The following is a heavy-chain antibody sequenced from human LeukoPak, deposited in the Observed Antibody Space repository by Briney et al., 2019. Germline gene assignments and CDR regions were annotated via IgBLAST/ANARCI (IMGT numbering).Heavy chain of an antibody. V-gene: IGHV3-30-3*01. J-gene: IGHJ5*02. CDR1: GFTFSSYA. D-gene: IGHD2-2*01. CDR3: ARDSYQLLSGPFDP. CDR2: ISYDGSNK. Sequence: GGSLRLSCAASGFTFSSYAMHWVRQAPGKGLEWVAVISYDGSNKYYADSVKGRFTISRDNSKNTLYLQMNSLRAEDTAVYYCARDSYQLLSGPFDPWGQGTLVTVSS.